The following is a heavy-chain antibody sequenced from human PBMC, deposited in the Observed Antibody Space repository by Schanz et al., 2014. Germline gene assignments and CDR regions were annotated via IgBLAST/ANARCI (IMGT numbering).Heavy chain of an antibody. CDR1: GFSVSTHY. V-gene: IGHV3-11*01. Sequence: VQLVESGGGLIQPGGSLRLSCAVSGFSVSTHYMSWARQAPGKGLEWVSYISSVGISKYYADPVKGRFTISRDSAKNSLYLQMNSLMAEDTAVYYCARQRSYFYAMDVWGQGTTVTVSS. CDR3: ARQRSYFYAMDV. J-gene: IGHJ6*02. CDR2: ISSVGISK.